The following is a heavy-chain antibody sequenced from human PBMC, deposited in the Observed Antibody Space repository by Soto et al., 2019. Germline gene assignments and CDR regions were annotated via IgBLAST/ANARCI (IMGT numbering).Heavy chain of an antibody. Sequence: QVQLVESGGGVVQPGRSLRLSCAASGFTFSHYAMHWVLHAPGKGLEWVALMSYDGSNEYYADTVKGRFTISRDNSKNTLYLQMNSLRSEDTAVYYCAKDLRHNLESWGQGSLVTVSS. CDR3: AKDLRHNLES. CDR2: MSYDGSNE. CDR1: GFTFSHYA. V-gene: IGHV3-30*18. J-gene: IGHJ4*02.